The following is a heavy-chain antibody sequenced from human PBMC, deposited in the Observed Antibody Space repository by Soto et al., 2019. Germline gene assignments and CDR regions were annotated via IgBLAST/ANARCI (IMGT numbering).Heavy chain of an antibody. CDR1: GFSLITIGMC. J-gene: IGHJ6*02. V-gene: IGHV2-70*01. CDR2: IDWDDDK. Sequence: SGPALVNPTPTLTLTCTFSGFSLITIGMCVSWIRQPPGKALEWLALIDWDDDKYYSTSLKTRLTISKDICKSQVVLTMTNMDPVYTATYHCARIPLRFFRYYYYYGMDLWGQGTTVTFSS. D-gene: IGHD3-3*01. CDR3: ARIPLRFFRYYYYYGMDL.